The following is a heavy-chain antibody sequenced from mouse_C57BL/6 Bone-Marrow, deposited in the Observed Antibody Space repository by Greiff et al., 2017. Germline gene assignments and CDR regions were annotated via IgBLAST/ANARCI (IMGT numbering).Heavy chain of an antibody. CDR2: INPSSGYT. Sequence: VQLQQSGAELVKPGASVKLSCKASGYTFTSYWMHWVKQRPGQGLEWIGYINPSSGYTKYNQKFKDKAKLTADKSSSTAYMQLSSLTYEDSAVDYCAKEGYNNSYYFDYWGQGTTLTVSS. J-gene: IGHJ2*01. D-gene: IGHD2-5*01. CDR1: GYTFTSYW. CDR3: AKEGYNNSYYFDY. V-gene: IGHV1-7*01.